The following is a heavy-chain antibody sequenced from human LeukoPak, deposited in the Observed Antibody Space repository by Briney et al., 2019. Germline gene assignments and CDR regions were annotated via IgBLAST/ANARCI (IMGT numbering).Heavy chain of an antibody. J-gene: IGHJ6*02. Sequence: GGSLRLSCAASGFTFSNAWMSWVRQVPGKGLEWVGRIKRKTDGGTIDYGAAVKGRFTISRDDSKNTLYLQMDSLKSEDTAVYYGTTYDYGDYYFFYGMDVWGQGTTVTVSS. V-gene: IGHV3-15*01. CDR3: TTYDYGDYYFFYGMDV. D-gene: IGHD4-17*01. CDR1: GFTFSNAW. CDR2: IKRKTDGGTI.